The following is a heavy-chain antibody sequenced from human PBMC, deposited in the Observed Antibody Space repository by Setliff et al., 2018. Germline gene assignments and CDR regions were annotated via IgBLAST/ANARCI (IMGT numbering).Heavy chain of an antibody. J-gene: IGHJ4*02. CDR2: MYYSGKT. CDR1: GGSIARSYLY. Sequence: SEPLSLTCTVSGGSIARSYLYWGWIRQPPGKGLEWIATMYYSGKTFYIPSLQNRVTISADTSKNQFSLKLSSVTAADTAVYYCARFLNPRDGYQNSPGFDFWGQGTLVTVSS. D-gene: IGHD5-12*01. V-gene: IGHV4-39*01. CDR3: ARFLNPRDGYQNSPGFDF.